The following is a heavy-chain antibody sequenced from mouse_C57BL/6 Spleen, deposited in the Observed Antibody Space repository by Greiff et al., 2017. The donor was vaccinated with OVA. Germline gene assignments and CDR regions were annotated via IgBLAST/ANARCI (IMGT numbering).Heavy chain of an antibody. V-gene: IGHV5-15*01. D-gene: IGHD2-10*01. CDR2: ISNLAYSI. J-gene: IGHJ4*01. Sequence: EVKLMESGGGLVQPGGSLKLSCAASGFTFSDYGMAWVRQAPRQGPEWVAFISNLAYSIYYADPVTGRFTISRENATNALYLEMSSLRSEATAMYYCARRPTAGAMDYWGQGTSVTVSS. CDR1: GFTFSDYG. CDR3: ARRPTAGAMDY.